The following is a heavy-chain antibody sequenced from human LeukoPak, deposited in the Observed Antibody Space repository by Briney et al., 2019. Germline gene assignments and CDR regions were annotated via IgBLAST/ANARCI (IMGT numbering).Heavy chain of an antibody. CDR3: ASRTMVRGAAFDY. D-gene: IGHD3-10*01. CDR1: GYSISSGYY. Sequence: SETLSLTCTVSGYSISSGYYWGWIRQPPGKGLEWIGEIYHSGSTNYNPSLKSRVTISVDKSKNQFSLKLSSVTAADTAVYYCASRTMVRGAAFDYWGQGTLVTVSS. J-gene: IGHJ4*02. V-gene: IGHV4-38-2*02. CDR2: IYHSGST.